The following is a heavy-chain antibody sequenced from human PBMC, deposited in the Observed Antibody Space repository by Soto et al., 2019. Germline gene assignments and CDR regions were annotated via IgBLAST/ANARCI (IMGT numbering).Heavy chain of an antibody. CDR3: ARDAGSEYYDFWSGPRSGYYYMDV. V-gene: IGHV4-59*01. Sequence: PSETLCVTSSVAGGYSGGYDGSWIRQQPGKGLEWIGYIYYSGSTNYNPSLKSRVTISVDTSKNQFSLKLSSVTAADTAVYYCARDAGSEYYDFWSGPRSGYYYMDVWGKGTTVTVSS. CDR2: IYYSGST. D-gene: IGHD3-3*01. CDR1: GGYSGGYD. J-gene: IGHJ6*03.